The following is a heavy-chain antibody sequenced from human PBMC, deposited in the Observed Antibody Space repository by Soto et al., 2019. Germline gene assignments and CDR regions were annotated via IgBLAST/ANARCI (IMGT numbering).Heavy chain of an antibody. CDR3: VRDGTKTLRDWFDP. CDR2: IYATGTT. CDR1: GASISGFY. V-gene: IGHV4-4*07. D-gene: IGHD1-1*01. J-gene: IGHJ5*02. Sequence: SETLSLTCTVSGASISGFYWSWIRKSAGKGLEWIGRIYATGTTDYNPSLKSRVMMSVDTSKKQFSLKLRAVTAADTAVYYCVRDGTKTLRDWFDPWGQGISVTVSS.